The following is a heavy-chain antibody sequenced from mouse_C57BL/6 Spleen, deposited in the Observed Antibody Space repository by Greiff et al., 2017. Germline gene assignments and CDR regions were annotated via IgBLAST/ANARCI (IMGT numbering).Heavy chain of an antibody. D-gene: IGHD1-1*01. CDR3: TTNYYGSSWYFDV. CDR2: IDPEDGDT. J-gene: IGHJ1*03. Sequence: IQLQQSGAELVRPGASVKLSCTASGFNIKDYYMHWVKQRPEQGLEWIGRIDPEDGDTEYAPKFQGKATMTADTSSNTAYLQRSSLTSEDTAVYYCTTNYYGSSWYFDVWGTGTTVTVSS. V-gene: IGHV14-1*01. CDR1: GFNIKDYY.